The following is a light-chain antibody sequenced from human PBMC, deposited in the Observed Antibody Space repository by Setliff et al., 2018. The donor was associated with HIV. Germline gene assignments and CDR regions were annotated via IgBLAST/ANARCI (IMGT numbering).Light chain of an antibody. Sequence: QSALTQPASVSGSPGQSITISCIGTSSDVGGYDFVSWYQQRPGKAPKLIIFDVSERPSGVSHRFSGSKSGNTASLTTSGLQTEDEADYFCASYRSPATYVFGIGTRSPS. V-gene: IGLV2-14*03. CDR1: SSDVGGYDF. J-gene: IGLJ1*01. CDR3: ASYRSPATYV. CDR2: DVS.